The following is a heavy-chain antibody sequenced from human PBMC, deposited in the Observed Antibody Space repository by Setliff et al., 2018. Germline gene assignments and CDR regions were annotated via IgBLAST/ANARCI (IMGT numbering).Heavy chain of an antibody. CDR2: MNPNSGNT. D-gene: IGHD3-3*01. Sequence: ASVKVSCKASGYTFTSYDINWVRQATGQGLEWMGWMNPNSGNTGYAQKFQGRVTITRSTSISTAYMELSSLRSEDTAVYYCARGRRGNYDFWSGYSNWFDPWGQGTLVTVSS. J-gene: IGHJ5*02. V-gene: IGHV1-8*03. CDR3: ARGRRGNYDFWSGYSNWFDP. CDR1: GYTFTSYD.